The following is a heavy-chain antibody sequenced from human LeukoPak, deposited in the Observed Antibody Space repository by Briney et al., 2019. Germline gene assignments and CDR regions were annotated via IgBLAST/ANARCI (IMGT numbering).Heavy chain of an antibody. CDR2: IYATGDT. CDR3: ARDLYQSR. Sequence: GGSLRLSCAVSGFPVSANYMTWVRQAPGKGLEWVSVIYATGDTHYAESVKGRFTISRDNSKNILHLQMNSLRAEDTAVYNCARDLYQSRWGQGTLVTVSS. CDR1: GFPVSANY. V-gene: IGHV3-66*01. D-gene: IGHD2-2*01. J-gene: IGHJ4*02.